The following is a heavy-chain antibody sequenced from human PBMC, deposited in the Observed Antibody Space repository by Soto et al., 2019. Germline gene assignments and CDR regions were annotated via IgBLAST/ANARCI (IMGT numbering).Heavy chain of an antibody. CDR1: GASISSSY. V-gene: IGHV4-59*01. J-gene: IGHJ5*01. CDR2: IYYSGSP. D-gene: IGHD3-10*01. Sequence: QLQLQESGPGLVKPSETLSLTCSVSGASISSSYWSWIRQPPGKGLEWIGYIYYSGSPHYNPSLKSRVAISLDTSKNQFSLKITSVTAADTAVYYCEREKSSVSATDWFDSWGQGTLVTVSS. CDR3: EREKSSVSATDWFDS.